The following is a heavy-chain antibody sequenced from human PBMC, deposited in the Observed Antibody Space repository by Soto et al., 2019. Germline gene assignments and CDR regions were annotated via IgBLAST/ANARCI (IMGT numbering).Heavy chain of an antibody. CDR1: GDTFSSFA. D-gene: IGHD3-22*01. Sequence: QVQLVQSGAEVKKPGSSVKVSCKASGDTFSSFAINWVRHAPGQGLAWMGGIIPMFGTGNYAQKFKGRVTITAGESTSTVYMELISLRSEDTAVYYCARVGPAHYYDSSGYYSPLDYWGQGTLVTVSS. V-gene: IGHV1-69*01. J-gene: IGHJ4*02. CDR2: IIPMFGTG. CDR3: ARVGPAHYYDSSGYYSPLDY.